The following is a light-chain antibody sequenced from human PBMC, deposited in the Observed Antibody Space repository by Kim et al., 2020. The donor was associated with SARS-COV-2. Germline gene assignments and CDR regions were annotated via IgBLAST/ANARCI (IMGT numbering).Light chain of an antibody. V-gene: IGKV3-11*01. CDR1: QSVSAY. Sequence: EVVLTQSPATLSFSPGERATLSCRASQSVSAYLAWYQQKPGQAPRLLIYEASNRATGIPARFSGSGSGTDFTLTISSLEPEDSAVYYCQQRSSWPMTFGQGTRLEIK. CDR3: QQRSSWPMT. CDR2: EAS. J-gene: IGKJ5*01.